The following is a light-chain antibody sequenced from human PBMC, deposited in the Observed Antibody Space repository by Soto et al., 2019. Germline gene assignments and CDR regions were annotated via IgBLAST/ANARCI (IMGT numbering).Light chain of an antibody. J-gene: IGLJ2*01. CDR3: SSYATSTTLV. CDR2: EVT. Sequence: QSVLTQPASLSGSPGQSITISCTGTSGDVGGYNYVSWYQQHPGKAPKLIIYEVTNRPSGVSYRFSGSKSGNTASLTISGLQAEDEADYYCSSYATSTTLVFGGGTKLTVL. CDR1: SGDVGGYNY. V-gene: IGLV2-14*01.